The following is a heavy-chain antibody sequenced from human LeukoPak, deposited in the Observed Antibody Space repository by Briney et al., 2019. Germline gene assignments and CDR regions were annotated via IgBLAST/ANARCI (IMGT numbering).Heavy chain of an antibody. V-gene: IGHV3-48*03. CDR1: GFTFSSYE. CDR3: ARDLPYYYYMDV. Sequence: HPGGSLRLSCAASGFTFSSYEMNWVRQAPGQGLEWVSYISSSGSTIYYADPVKGRFTISSDNAKNSLYLQMIRLTAGATAVYYCARDLPYYYYMDVWGKGTTVTASS. CDR2: ISSSGSTI. J-gene: IGHJ6*03.